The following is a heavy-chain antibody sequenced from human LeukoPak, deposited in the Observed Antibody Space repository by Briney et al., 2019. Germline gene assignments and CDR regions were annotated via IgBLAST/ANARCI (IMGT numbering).Heavy chain of an antibody. CDR3: ANGVRGIINY. J-gene: IGHJ4*02. V-gene: IGHV3-21*01. D-gene: IGHD3-10*01. CDR2: ISSSSSYI. Sequence: PGGSLRLSCAASGFTFSSYSMNWVRQAPGKGLEWVSSISSSSSYIYYADSVKGRFTISRDNAKNSLYLQMNSLRAEDTAVYYCANGVRGIINYWGQGTLVTVSS. CDR1: GFTFSSYS.